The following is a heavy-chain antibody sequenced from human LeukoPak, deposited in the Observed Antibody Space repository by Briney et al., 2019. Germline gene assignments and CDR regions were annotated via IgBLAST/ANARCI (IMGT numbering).Heavy chain of an antibody. V-gene: IGHV3-48*03. CDR3: AKESGKFDY. CDR2: ISSSGSTI. J-gene: IGHJ4*02. CDR1: GFTFSSYE. Sequence: PGGSLRLSCAASGFTFSSYEMNWVRQAPGKGLEWVSCISSSGSTIYYADSVKGRFSISRDNSKNSMYLEMNSLRTEDAAMYYCAKESGKFDYWGQGTLVAVSS.